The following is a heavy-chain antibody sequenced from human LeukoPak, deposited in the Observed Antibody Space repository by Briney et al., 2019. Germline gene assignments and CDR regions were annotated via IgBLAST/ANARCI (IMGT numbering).Heavy chain of an antibody. V-gene: IGHV4-38-2*02. J-gene: IGHJ4*02. D-gene: IGHD3-3*01. CDR2: IHHNGST. Sequence: SETLSLTCTVSGYSISSGYYWGWIRQPPGKGLEWIGNIHHNGSTDYNPSLKSRVTISVDTSKNQFSLKLSSVTAADTAVYYCATDFWSGTNIIDYWGQGTLVTVSS. CDR1: GYSISSGYY. CDR3: ATDFWSGTNIIDY.